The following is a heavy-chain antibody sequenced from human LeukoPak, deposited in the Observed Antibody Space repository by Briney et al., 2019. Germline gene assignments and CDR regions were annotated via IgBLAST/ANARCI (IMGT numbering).Heavy chain of an antibody. CDR1: GFTFSSYG. V-gene: IGHV3-30*02. Sequence: GGSLRLSCAASGFTFSSYGMHWVRQAPGKGLEWAAFIRYDGNTRNYADSVKGRFTISRDNSKNTLYLQMNSLRAEDTAVYYCARGEQQLVSYYYYYYYMDVWGKGTTVTISS. CDR3: ARGEQQLVSYYYYYYYMDV. D-gene: IGHD6-13*01. CDR2: IRYDGNTR. J-gene: IGHJ6*03.